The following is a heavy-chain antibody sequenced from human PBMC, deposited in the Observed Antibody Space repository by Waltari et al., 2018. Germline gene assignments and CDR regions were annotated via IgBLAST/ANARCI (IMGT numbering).Heavy chain of an antibody. V-gene: IGHV4-59*08. CDR1: GDFLSDDH. J-gene: IGHJ4*02. CDR2: LRNTGGT. D-gene: IGHD3-22*01. CDR3: ARLPTKYYDSLGWGFFDQ. Sequence: HVQLQESGPGLVKPSETLSLTCTVSGDFLSDDHWTWTRQAPGKGLEWIAYLRNTGGTKCTPSLESRVTVSADTSKKQFSLRLTSVTAADTAVYYCARLPTKYYDSLGWGFFDQWGQGILVTVSS.